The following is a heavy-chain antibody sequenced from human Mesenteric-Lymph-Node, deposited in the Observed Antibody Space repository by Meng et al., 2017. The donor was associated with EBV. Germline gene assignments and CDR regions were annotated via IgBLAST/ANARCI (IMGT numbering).Heavy chain of an antibody. D-gene: IGHD3-22*01. V-gene: IGHV3-21*01. CDR2: ISSSGSYI. CDR1: GFTFSSYT. J-gene: IGHJ4*02. Sequence: EVQLVESGGGLVKPGGSLRLSCAASGFTFSSYTMNWVRQAPGKGLGWVSSISSSGSYISYADSVKGRFTISRDNAKNSLYLQMNSLRAEDTAVYYCARNLSTTKYYYGSSGYPNYFDYWGQGTLVTVAS. CDR3: ARNLSTTKYYYGSSGYPNYFDY.